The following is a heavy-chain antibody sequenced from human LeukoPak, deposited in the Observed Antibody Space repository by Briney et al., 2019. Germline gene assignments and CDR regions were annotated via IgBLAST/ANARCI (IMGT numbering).Heavy chain of an antibody. CDR1: GFSFSVYE. J-gene: IGHJ3*02. D-gene: IGHD3-22*01. V-gene: IGHV3-48*01. Sequence: GGSLRLSCAASGFSFSVYEMHWVRQAPGKGLEWISDISSSGTTTYYADSVKGRFTISRDNSKNTLSLQMNSLRAEDTAVYYCARGRSGFSYAFDIWGQGTMVTVSS. CDR2: ISSSGTTT. CDR3: ARGRSGFSYAFDI.